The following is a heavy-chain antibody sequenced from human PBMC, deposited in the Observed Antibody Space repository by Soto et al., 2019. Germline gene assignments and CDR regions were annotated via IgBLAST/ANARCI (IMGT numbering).Heavy chain of an antibody. CDR3: ARSVGDYYYGMDV. Sequence: SETLSLTCTVSGASITSTSYHWGWIRQPPGKGLEWIGNFYYSGSTYYNPSLRSRVTISVDASKNQFSVKVSSVTATDTAVYYCARSVGDYYYGMDVWGQGTTVT. CDR1: GASITSTSYH. D-gene: IGHD1-26*01. V-gene: IGHV4-39*01. J-gene: IGHJ6*02. CDR2: FYYSGST.